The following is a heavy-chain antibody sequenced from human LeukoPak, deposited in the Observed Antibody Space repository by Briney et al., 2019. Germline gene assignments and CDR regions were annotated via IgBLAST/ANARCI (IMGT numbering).Heavy chain of an antibody. CDR3: ASGTGWLIES. J-gene: IGHJ4*02. CDR2: IKSDGSET. Sequence: GGALRLSCSASGLTFSKSWRNWGRQAPGKGLEWIAIIKSDGSETIYVDSVSGRFTISRDNAKNSLHLQMSSLKVEDTAVYFCASGTGWLIESWGQGTQVIVSS. CDR1: GLTFSKSW. V-gene: IGHV3-7*01. D-gene: IGHD6-19*01.